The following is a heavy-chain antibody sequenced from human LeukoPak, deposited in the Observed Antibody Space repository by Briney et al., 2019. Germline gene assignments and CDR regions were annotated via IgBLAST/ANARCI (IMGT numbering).Heavy chain of an antibody. CDR1: GYTFASYY. V-gene: IGHV1-46*03. Sequence: GASVKVSCKASGYTFASYYMHWVRQAPGQGLEWMGIINPSGGSTSYAQKFQGRVTMTRDTSTSTVYMELSSLRSEDTAVYYCATRGYSGYGIFDYWGQGTLVTVSS. J-gene: IGHJ4*02. CDR2: INPSGGST. CDR3: ATRGYSGYGIFDY. D-gene: IGHD5-12*01.